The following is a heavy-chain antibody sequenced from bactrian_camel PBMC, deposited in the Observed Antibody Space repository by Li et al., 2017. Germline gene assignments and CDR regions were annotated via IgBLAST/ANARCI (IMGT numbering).Heavy chain of an antibody. V-gene: IGHV3S40*01. Sequence: DVQLVESGGGSVQAGGSLRLSCVHSGMTTNTYSMAWFRQAPGKEREGLAVIYPPIHFSHYTDAVKSRFTISHDNAKNSVDLQVNSLKPDDTAAYYCAATGQMLSVAGCRTQGTQVTVS. CDR1: GMTTNTYS. D-gene: IGHD1*01. J-gene: IGHJ4*01. CDR2: IYPPIHFS.